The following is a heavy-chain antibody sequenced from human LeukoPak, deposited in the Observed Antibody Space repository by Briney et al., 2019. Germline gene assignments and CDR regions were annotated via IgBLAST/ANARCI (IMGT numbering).Heavy chain of an antibody. CDR2: INHSGST. D-gene: IGHD3-10*01. Sequence: PSETLSLTCAVYGGSFSGYYWSWIRQPPGNGLEWIGEINHSGSTNYNPSLKSRVTISVDTSKNQFSLKLSSVTAADTAVYYCARGTTGSYGSWSYGRDFDYWGQGTLVTVSS. V-gene: IGHV4-34*01. J-gene: IGHJ4*02. CDR3: ARGTTGSYGSWSYGRDFDY. CDR1: GGSFSGYY.